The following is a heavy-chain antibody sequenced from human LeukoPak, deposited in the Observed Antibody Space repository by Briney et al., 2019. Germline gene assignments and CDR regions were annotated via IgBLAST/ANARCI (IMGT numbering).Heavy chain of an antibody. Sequence: SETLSLTCTVSGGSISSSSYYWGWIRQPPGKGLEWIGSIYYSGSTYYNPSLKSRVTISVDTSKNQFSLKLSSVTAADTAVYYCERSPIYYSNYLFYWGQGTLVTVSS. CDR2: IYYSGST. CDR3: ERSPIYYSNYLFY. J-gene: IGHJ4*02. D-gene: IGHD4-11*01. CDR1: GGSISSSSYY. V-gene: IGHV4-39*01.